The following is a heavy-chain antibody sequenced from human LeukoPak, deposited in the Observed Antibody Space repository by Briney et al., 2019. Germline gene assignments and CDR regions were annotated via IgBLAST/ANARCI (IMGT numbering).Heavy chain of an antibody. V-gene: IGHV1-69*04. CDR2: IIPILGIA. CDR3: ARAPRRAAAGTGMY. CDR1: GGTFSSYA. Sequence: ASVKVSCKASGGTFSSYAISWVRQAPGQGLEWMGRIIPILGIANYAQKFQGRVTITADKSTGTAYMELSSLRSEDTAVYYCARAPRRAAAGTGMYWGQGTLVTVSS. J-gene: IGHJ4*02. D-gene: IGHD6-13*01.